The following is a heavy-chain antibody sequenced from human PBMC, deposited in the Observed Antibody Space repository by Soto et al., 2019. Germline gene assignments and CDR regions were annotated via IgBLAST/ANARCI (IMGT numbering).Heavy chain of an antibody. J-gene: IGHJ6*02. D-gene: IGHD6-13*01. CDR3: ARGLRGYRSWYAYYYYYGMDV. CDR1: GGSFSGYY. Sequence: SGPLSLPGASYGGSFSGYYWGWSRQPPGKGLGWIGEINHSGSTNYNPSLKSRVTISVDTSKNQFSLKLSSVTAADTAVYYCARGLRGYRSWYAYYYYYGMDVWGQGTTVTVSS. V-gene: IGHV4-34*01. CDR2: INHSGST.